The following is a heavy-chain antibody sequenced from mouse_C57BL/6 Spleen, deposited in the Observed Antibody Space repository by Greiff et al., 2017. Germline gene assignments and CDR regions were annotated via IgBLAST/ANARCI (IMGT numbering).Heavy chain of an antibody. Sequence: EAGGGLVQPKGSLKLSCAASGFSFNTYAMNWVRQAPGKGLEWVARIRSKSNNYATYYADSVKDRFTISRDDSESMLYLQMNNLKTEDTAMYYCVRQRDPYYAMDYWGQGTSVTVSS. CDR3: VRQRDPYYAMDY. CDR1: GFSFNTYA. V-gene: IGHV10-1*01. J-gene: IGHJ4*01. CDR2: IRSKSNNYAT.